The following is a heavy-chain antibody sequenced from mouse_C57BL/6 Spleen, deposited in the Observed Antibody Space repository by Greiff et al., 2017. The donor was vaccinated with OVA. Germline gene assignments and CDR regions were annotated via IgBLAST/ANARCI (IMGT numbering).Heavy chain of an antibody. CDR1: GYTFTSYW. D-gene: IGHD1-1*01. CDR3: ARSKGSSYGAMDY. Sequence: QVQLQQPGAELVMPGASVKLSCKASGYTFTSYWMHWVKQRPGQGLEWIGEIDPSDSYTNYNQKFKGKSTLTVDKSSRTAYMQLSSLTSEDSAVYYCARSKGSSYGAMDYWGQGASVTVSS. J-gene: IGHJ4*01. V-gene: IGHV1-69*01. CDR2: IDPSDSYT.